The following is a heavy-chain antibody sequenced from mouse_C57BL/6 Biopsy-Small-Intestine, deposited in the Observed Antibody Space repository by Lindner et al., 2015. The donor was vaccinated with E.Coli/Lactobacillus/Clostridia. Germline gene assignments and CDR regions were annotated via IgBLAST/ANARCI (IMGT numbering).Heavy chain of an antibody. Sequence: VQLRGVRGGGLVKPGGSLKLSCAASGFTFSSYAMSWVRQTPEKRLEWVATISDGGSYTNYPDNVKGRFTISRDNAKNNLYLQMSHLKSEDTAMYYCARDQANWGFDYWGQGTTLTVSS. CDR1: GFTFSSYA. CDR3: ARDQANWGFDY. J-gene: IGHJ2*01. D-gene: IGHD4-1*01. V-gene: IGHV5-4*01. CDR2: ISDGGSYT.